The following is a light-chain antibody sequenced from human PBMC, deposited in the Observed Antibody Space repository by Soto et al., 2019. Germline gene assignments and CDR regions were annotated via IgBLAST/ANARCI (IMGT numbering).Light chain of an antibody. Sequence: LLPQSPDTLSLSPGDRATLSCRASQSVRSTFLAWYQQKPGQAPRLLISGASNRAAGIPERLSGSASGTEFTPTISVLEPDEAAVYYCQPYHDSPMNTFGQGTKLQSK. J-gene: IGKJ2*01. CDR2: GAS. V-gene: IGKV3-20*01. CDR1: QSVRSTF. CDR3: QPYHDSPMNT.